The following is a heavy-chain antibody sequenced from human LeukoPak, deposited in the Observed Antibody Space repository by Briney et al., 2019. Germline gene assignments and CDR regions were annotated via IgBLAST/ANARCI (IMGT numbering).Heavy chain of an antibody. J-gene: IGHJ6*02. V-gene: IGHV4-61*08. D-gene: IGHD3-10*01. Sequence: SETLSLTCTVSGGSISSGGYYWSWLRQHPGKGLEWIGYIYYSGSTNYNPSLKSRVTISVDTSKNQFSLKLSSVTAADTAVYYCARVTGGSGSILSWGRDYYYGMDVWGQGTTVTVSS. CDR2: IYYSGST. CDR1: GGSISSGGYY. CDR3: ARVTGGSGSILSWGRDYYYGMDV.